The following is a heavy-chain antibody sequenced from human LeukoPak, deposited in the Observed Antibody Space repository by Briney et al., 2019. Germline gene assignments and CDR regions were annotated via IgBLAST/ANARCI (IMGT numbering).Heavy chain of an antibody. D-gene: IGHD3-22*01. Sequence: PGGSLRLSCAASGFTFDDYAMHWVRHATGKGLEWVSGISWNSGSIGYADSVKGRFTISRDNAKNSLYLQKNSLRAEDTALYYCAKDITSGYDTSGYYSYYFDYWGQGTLVTVSS. CDR2: ISWNSGSI. J-gene: IGHJ4*02. CDR1: GFTFDDYA. V-gene: IGHV3-9*01. CDR3: AKDITSGYDTSGYYSYYFDY.